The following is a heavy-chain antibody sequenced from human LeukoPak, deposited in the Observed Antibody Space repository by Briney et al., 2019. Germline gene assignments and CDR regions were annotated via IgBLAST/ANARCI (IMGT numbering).Heavy chain of an antibody. CDR2: INGDGSST. Sequence: HPRGSLRLSCAASGFTFSSYWMHWVRQAPGKGLVWVSRINGDGSSTTYVDSVMGRFTISRDNAKNTLYLQMNSVRAEDTAVYYCARGNIAAAGIHYWGQGTLVIVSS. J-gene: IGHJ4*02. CDR3: ARGNIAAAGIHY. D-gene: IGHD6-13*01. V-gene: IGHV3-74*01. CDR1: GFTFSSYW.